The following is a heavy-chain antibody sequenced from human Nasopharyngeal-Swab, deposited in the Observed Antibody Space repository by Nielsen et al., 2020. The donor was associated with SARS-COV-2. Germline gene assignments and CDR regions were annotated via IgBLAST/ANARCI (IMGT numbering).Heavy chain of an antibody. J-gene: IGHJ6*03. D-gene: IGHD3-3*02. CDR2: IYYSGST. Sequence: WIRQPPGKGLEWIGSIYYSGSTYYNPSLKSRVTISVDTSKNQFSLKLSSVTAADTAVYYCARHWHFWSGYYWKYCMDVWGKGTTVTVSS. V-gene: IGHV4-39*01. CDR3: ARHWHFWSGYYWKYCMDV.